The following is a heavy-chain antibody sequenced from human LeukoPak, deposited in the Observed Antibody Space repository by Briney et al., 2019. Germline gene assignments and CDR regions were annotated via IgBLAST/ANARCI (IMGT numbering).Heavy chain of an antibody. V-gene: IGHV3-21*01. CDR2: ISSSSSYI. D-gene: IGHD5-24*01. Sequence: GGSLRLSCAASRFTFSSYSMIWVRQAPGKGLEWVASISSSSSYIYYADSVKGRLTISRANAKNSLYLQMNSLRAEDTAVYYCARDDNGYNCLFDYWGQGTLVTVSS. J-gene: IGHJ4*02. CDR3: ARDDNGYNCLFDY. CDR1: RFTFSSYS.